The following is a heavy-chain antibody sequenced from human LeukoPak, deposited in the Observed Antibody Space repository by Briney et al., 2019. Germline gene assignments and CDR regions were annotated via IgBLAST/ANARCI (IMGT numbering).Heavy chain of an antibody. Sequence: SETLSLTCAVSGGSISSSRDYWGWIRQPPGKGLEWVGNIYYDGSTYYNPSLKSRVTISIDTPKNQFSLKVSSVIAADTAVYYCARKVAGSSAFDYWGQGTLVTVSS. J-gene: IGHJ4*02. CDR1: GGSISSSRDY. D-gene: IGHD6-19*01. V-gene: IGHV4-39*01. CDR3: ARKVAGSSAFDY. CDR2: IYYDGST.